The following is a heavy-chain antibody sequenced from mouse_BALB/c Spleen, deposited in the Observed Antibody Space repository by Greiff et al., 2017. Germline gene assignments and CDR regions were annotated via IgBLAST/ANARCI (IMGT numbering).Heavy chain of an antibody. D-gene: IGHD1-1*01. CDR3: TRLYGIYFDY. V-gene: IGHV1S81*02. CDR2: INPSNGGT. Sequence: VQLQQPGAELVKPGASVKLSCKASGYTFTSYYMYWVKQRPGQGLEWIGGINPSNGGTTFNEKFKSKATLTVDKSSSTAYMQLSSLTSEDSAVYYCTRLYGIYFDYWGQGTTLTVSS. CDR1: GYTFTSYY. J-gene: IGHJ2*01.